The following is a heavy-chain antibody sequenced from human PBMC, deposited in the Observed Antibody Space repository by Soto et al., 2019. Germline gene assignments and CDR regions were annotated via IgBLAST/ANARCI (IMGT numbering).Heavy chain of an antibody. CDR3: AIIASYGMDV. CDR2: IRSKANSYAT. J-gene: IGHJ6*02. CDR1: GFTFSGSA. Sequence: GGSLRLSCEASGFTFSGSAMHWVRQASGKGLEWVGRIRSKANSYATAYAASVKGRFTISRDDSKNTAYLQMNSLKTEDTAVYYCAIIASYGMDVWGQVTTVTVSS. V-gene: IGHV3-73*01. D-gene: IGHD6-13*01.